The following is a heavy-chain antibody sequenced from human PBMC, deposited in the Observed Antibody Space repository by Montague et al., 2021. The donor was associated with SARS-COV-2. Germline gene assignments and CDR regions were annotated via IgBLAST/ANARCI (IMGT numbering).Heavy chain of an antibody. Sequence: LRLSCAASGFTFSSYWMSWVRQAPGKGLEWVANTKQDGSEKYYVDSVKGRFTISRDNAKNSLYLQMNSLRAEDTAVYYCARDHRQVWFGAPVMERYFDYWGQGTLVTVSS. J-gene: IGHJ4*02. CDR1: GFTFSSYW. D-gene: IGHD3-10*01. CDR3: ARDHRQVWFGAPVMERYFDY. CDR2: TKQDGSEK. V-gene: IGHV3-7*01.